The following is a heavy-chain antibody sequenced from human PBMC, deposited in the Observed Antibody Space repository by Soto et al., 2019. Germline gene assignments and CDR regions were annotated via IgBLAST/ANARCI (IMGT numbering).Heavy chain of an antibody. CDR3: ASSPRGYCSSTSCRELGDYYGMDV. CDR2: IDPSDSYT. CDR1: GYSFTSYW. V-gene: IGHV5-10-1*01. J-gene: IGHJ6*02. Sequence: GESLKISCKGSGYSFTSYWISWVRQMPGKGLEWMGRIDPSDSYTNYSPSFQGHVTISADKSISTAYLQWSSLKASDTAMYYCASSPRGYCSSTSCRELGDYYGMDVWGQGTTVTVSS. D-gene: IGHD2-2*01.